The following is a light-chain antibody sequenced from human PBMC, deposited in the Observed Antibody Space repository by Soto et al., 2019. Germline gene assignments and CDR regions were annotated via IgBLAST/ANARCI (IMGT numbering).Light chain of an antibody. CDR2: AAS. CDR3: QHTYST. J-gene: IGKJ1*01. CDR1: QSISNY. V-gene: IGKV1-39*01. Sequence: DIQMAQSPSSLSASVGDRVTITCRASQSISNYLNWYQQKSGEVPKLLIYAASRLHSGVPSRFSGSGSGTDFTLTISSLQPEGFATYYCQHTYSTFGQGTKVELK.